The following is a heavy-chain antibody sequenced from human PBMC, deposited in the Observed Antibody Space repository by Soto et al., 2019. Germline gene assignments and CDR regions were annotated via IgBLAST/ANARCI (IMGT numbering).Heavy chain of an antibody. CDR1: GFTFSSYA. CDR2: ISYDGSNK. V-gene: IGHV3-30-3*01. J-gene: IGHJ6*02. D-gene: IGHD3-10*01. CDR3: ARGSRTNVAVYYYSGIDV. Sequence: QVQLVESGGGVVQPGRSLRLSCAASGFTFSSYAMHWVRQAPGKGLEWVAVISYDGSNKYYADSVKGRFTISRDNSKNTLYMQNSSVRAEDTAVYYCARGSRTNVAVYYYSGIDVWGQGTTVTVSS.